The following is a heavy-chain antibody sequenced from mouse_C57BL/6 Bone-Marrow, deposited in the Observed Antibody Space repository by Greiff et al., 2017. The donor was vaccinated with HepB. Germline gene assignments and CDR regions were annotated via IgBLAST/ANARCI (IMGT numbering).Heavy chain of an antibody. V-gene: IGHV5-9-1*02. J-gene: IGHJ4*01. CDR1: GFTFSSYA. CDR3: TRGGYYDYDGYAMDY. CDR2: ISSGGDYI. D-gene: IGHD2-4*01. Sequence: EVQLVESGEGLVKPGGSLKLSCAASGFTFSSYAMSWVRQTPEKRLEWVAYISSGGDYIYYADTVKGRFTISRDNARHTLYLQRSSLKSEDTAMYYCTRGGYYDYDGYAMDYWGQGTSGTVSS.